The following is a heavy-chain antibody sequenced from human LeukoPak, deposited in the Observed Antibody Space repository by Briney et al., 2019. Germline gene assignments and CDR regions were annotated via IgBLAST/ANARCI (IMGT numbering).Heavy chain of an antibody. J-gene: IGHJ4*02. CDR3: AKDKVPDGKWDIDY. Sequence: GGSLRLSCAASGFLFGTYTVNWLRQAPGQGLEWVAALAAASGTRYYANSVKGRFTISRDNSKNTVFLQMNSLRVEDTAVYYCAKDKVPDGKWDIDYWGQGTLVTVSS. D-gene: IGHD1-26*01. V-gene: IGHV3-23*01. CDR1: GFLFGTYT. CDR2: LAAASGTR.